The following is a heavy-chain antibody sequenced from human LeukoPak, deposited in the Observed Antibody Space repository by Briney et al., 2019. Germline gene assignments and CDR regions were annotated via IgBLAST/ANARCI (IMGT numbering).Heavy chain of an antibody. CDR3: ARGWQWLVRDAFDI. D-gene: IGHD6-19*01. Sequence: PSETLSLTCAVYGGSFSGYYWSWIRQPPGKGLEWIGEINHSGSTNYNPSLKSRVTISVDTSKNQFSLKLSSVTAADTAVYYCARGWQWLVRDAFDIWGQGTMVTVSS. CDR1: GGSFSGYY. CDR2: INHSGST. V-gene: IGHV4-34*01. J-gene: IGHJ3*02.